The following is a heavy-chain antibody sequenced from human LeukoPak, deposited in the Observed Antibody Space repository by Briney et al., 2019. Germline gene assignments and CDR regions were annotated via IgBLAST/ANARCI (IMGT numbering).Heavy chain of an antibody. CDR3: ARLPSV. Sequence: PSETLSLTCTVSGGSISGYYWSWIRQPPGKGLEWIGYIYYSGSTNYNPSLKSRVTISVDTSKNQLSLKLSSVTAADTAVYYCARLPSVWGQGTMVTVSS. V-gene: IGHV4-59*08. CDR1: GGSISGYY. CDR2: IYYSGST. J-gene: IGHJ3*01.